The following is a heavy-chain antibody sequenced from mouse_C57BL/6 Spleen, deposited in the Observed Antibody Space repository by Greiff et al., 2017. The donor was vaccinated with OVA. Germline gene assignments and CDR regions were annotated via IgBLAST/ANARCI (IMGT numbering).Heavy chain of an antibody. CDR2: INPNNGGT. D-gene: IGHD6-5*01. CDR1: GYTFTDYY. V-gene: IGHV1-26*01. Sequence: EVQLQQSGPELVKPGASVKISCKASGYTFTDYYMNWVKQSHGKSLEWIGDINPNNGGTSYNQKFKGKATLTVDKSSSTAYMELRSLTSEDSAVYYCARPPYRSYFDYWGQGTTLTVSS. CDR3: ARPPYRSYFDY. J-gene: IGHJ2*01.